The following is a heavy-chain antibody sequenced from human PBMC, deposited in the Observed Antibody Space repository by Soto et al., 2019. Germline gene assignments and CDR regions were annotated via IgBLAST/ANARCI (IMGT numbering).Heavy chain of an antibody. CDR2: IYYSGST. Sequence: SETLSLTCTVSGGSISSSSYYWGWIRQPPGKGLEWIGSIYYSGSTYYNPSLKSRVTISVDTSKNQFSLKLSPVTAADTAVYYCARRPSSSVAFDIWGQGTMVTVSS. CDR3: ARRPSSSVAFDI. D-gene: IGHD6-6*01. V-gene: IGHV4-39*01. CDR1: GGSISSSSYY. J-gene: IGHJ3*02.